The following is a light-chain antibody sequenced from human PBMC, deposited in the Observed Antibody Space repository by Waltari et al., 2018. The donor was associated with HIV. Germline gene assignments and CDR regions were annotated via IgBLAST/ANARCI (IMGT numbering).Light chain of an antibody. J-gene: IGLJ3*02. CDR2: EVG. CDR3: CSYAGSTTWV. Sequence: QSALTQPASVSGSPGQSITISCTGTSSDVGSYNLVSWYQQHPGEAPKLMIYEVGKRPSGVSKRVSGSKSGNTASLTISGLQAEDEADYYCCSYAGSTTWVFGGGTRLTVL. CDR1: SSDVGSYNL. V-gene: IGLV2-23*02.